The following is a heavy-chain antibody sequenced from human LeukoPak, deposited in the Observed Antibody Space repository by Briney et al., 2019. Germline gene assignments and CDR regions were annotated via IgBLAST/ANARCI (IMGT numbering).Heavy chain of an antibody. J-gene: IGHJ5*02. Sequence: SETLPLTCTVSGGSIRSYYWSWIRQPPGKGLEWIGYIYYSGSTNYNPSLKSRITISVDTSKKQFSLKLSSVTAADTAVYYCATYYYDSSSYQKWFDPWGQGTLVTVS. CDR1: GGSIRSYY. D-gene: IGHD3-22*01. CDR2: IYYSGST. V-gene: IGHV4-59*01. CDR3: ATYYYDSSSYQKWFDP.